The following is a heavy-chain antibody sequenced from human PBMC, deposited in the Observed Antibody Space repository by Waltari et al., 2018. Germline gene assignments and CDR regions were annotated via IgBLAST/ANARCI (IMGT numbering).Heavy chain of an antibody. J-gene: IGHJ3*01. D-gene: IGHD1-26*01. CDR2: VDPEDGEA. CDR1: AFTITNYY. V-gene: IGHV1-69-2*01. CDR3: ATGLEDSDSASRPFDV. Sequence: VLLLQSGAAVKKPGTTVKITCKASAFTITNYYIHWRGLVDPEDGEASYSENFQGRVTMTADTSTDTVYMQLSSLTSDDTAIYYCATGLEDSDSASRPFDVWGQGTMVTVSS.